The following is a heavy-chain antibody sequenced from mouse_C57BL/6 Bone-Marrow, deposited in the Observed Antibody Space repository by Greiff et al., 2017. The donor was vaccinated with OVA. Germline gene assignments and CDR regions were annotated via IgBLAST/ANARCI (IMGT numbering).Heavy chain of an antibody. J-gene: IGHJ1*03. CDR1: GYTFTSYR. Sequence: VQLQQPGAELVKPGASVKLSCKASGYTFTSYRMHWVKQRPGQGLEWIGMIHPNSGSTNYKEKFKSKATLTVDQSSSTAYMQLSSLTSEDSAVYYCPRGWYFDVWGTGTTVTVSS. CDR2: IHPNSGST. CDR3: PRGWYFDV. V-gene: IGHV1-64*01.